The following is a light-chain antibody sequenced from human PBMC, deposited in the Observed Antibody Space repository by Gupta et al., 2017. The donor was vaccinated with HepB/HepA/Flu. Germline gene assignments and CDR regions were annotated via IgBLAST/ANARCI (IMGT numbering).Light chain of an antibody. CDR1: QGISNY. CDR3: QKYNSAPYT. J-gene: IGKJ2*01. V-gene: IGKV1-27*01. CDR2: AAS. Sequence: LHISQSSCSLSAFVGDRVTITCRASQGISNYLAWYQQKPGKVPKLLIYAASTLQSGVPSRFSGSGSGTDFTLTISSLQPEDVATYYCQKYNSAPYTFGQGTKLEIK.